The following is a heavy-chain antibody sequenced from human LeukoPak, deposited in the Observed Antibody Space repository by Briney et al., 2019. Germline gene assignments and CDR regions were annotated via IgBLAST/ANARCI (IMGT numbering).Heavy chain of an antibody. D-gene: IGHD2-21*02. CDR3: ARDACVSCGGDCCHDP. Sequence: ASVKVSCKASGYTFTNYGISWVRQAPGQGLEWMAWISANNGETRYAQKFQGRVILTTDTSTTTAYMDLRSLRSDDTAVYYCARDACVSCGGDCCHDPWGQGTLVTVSS. V-gene: IGHV1-18*01. J-gene: IGHJ5*02. CDR2: ISANNGET. CDR1: GYTFTNYG.